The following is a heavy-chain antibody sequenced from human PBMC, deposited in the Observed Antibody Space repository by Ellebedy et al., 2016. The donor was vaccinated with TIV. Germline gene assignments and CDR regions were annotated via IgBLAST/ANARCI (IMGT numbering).Heavy chain of an antibody. D-gene: IGHD4-17*01. V-gene: IGHV3-7*01. Sequence: GESLKISCEASGFSFRSYWMTWVRQAPGKGLEWVANINQGGSDKYYVDSVKGRFTVSRDNAQNSLFLQMNSLRAEDTAVYYCATDGSYGDYRSPTHAFEMWGQGTLVTVSS. CDR1: GFSFRSYW. J-gene: IGHJ3*02. CDR3: ATDGSYGDYRSPTHAFEM. CDR2: INQGGSDK.